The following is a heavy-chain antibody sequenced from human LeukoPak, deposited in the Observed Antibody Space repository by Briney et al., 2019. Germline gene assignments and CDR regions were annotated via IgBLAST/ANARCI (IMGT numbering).Heavy chain of an antibody. CDR3: ARDLWFGELFGF. J-gene: IGHJ4*02. D-gene: IGHD3-10*01. CDR1: GYTFTGYY. Sequence: GASVKVSCKAPGYTFTGYYMHWVRQAPGQGLEWMGWINPNSGGTNYAQKFQGRVTMTRDTSISTAYMELSRLRSDDTAVYYCARDLWFGELFGFWGQGTLVTVSS. V-gene: IGHV1-2*02. CDR2: INPNSGGT.